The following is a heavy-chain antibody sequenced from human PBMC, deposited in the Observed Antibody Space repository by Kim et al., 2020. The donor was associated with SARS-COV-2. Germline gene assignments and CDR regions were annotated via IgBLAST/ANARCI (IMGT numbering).Heavy chain of an antibody. D-gene: IGHD3-16*01. J-gene: IGHJ4*02. Sequence: YDADTVKGQLTICRDKSQTTLYLQMNSLRPEDTAIYYCARDLAAFWGPHVYWGPGTLVTVSS. CDR3: ARDLAAFWGPHVY. V-gene: IGHV3-23*01.